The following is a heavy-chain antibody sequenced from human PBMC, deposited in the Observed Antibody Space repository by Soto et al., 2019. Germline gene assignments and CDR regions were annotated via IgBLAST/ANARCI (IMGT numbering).Heavy chain of an antibody. CDR1: GGSISNPSYY. CDR2: IFYTGRT. CDR3: AGLTSRISAASHGRNNWFDP. D-gene: IGHD1-1*01. Sequence: SETLSLTCTVSGGSISNPSYYWGWVRQPPGKGLEWIGDIFYTGRTYYSPSLKSRVTISVDTSKEQFSLNLTSVTAADTAVYFCAGLTSRISAASHGRNNWFDPWGQGTLVTVSS. V-gene: IGHV4-39*01. J-gene: IGHJ5*02.